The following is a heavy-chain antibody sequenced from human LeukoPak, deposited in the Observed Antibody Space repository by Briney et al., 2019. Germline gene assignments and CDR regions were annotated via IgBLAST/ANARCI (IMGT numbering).Heavy chain of an antibody. V-gene: IGHV1-69*01. D-gene: IGHD1-26*01. J-gene: IGHJ5*02. Sequence: SVKVSCKASGGTFSSYAISWVRQAPGQGLEWMGGIIPIFGTANYAQKFQGRVTITADESTSTAYMELSSLRSEDTAVYYCARDRVGYTGDDWFDPWGQGTLVTVSS. CDR1: GGTFSSYA. CDR3: ARDRVGYTGDDWFDP. CDR2: IIPIFGTA.